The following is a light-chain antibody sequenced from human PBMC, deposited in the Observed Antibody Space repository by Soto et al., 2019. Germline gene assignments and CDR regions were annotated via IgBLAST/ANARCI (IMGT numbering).Light chain of an antibody. CDR3: SSYAGSNNPYV. Sequence: QSVLTQPPSASGSPGQSVTISCTGTSSDVGGYNYVSWYQQHPGKVPKVMIYEVSKRPSGVPDRFSGSKSGNTASLTVSGLQAEEEADYYCSSYAGSNNPYVFGTGTKVTVL. J-gene: IGLJ1*01. CDR2: EVS. V-gene: IGLV2-8*01. CDR1: SSDVGGYNY.